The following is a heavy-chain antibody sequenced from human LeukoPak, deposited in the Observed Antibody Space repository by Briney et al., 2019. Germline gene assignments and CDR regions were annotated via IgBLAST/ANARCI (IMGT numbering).Heavy chain of an antibody. CDR3: ARPVAGTALAAFDI. D-gene: IGHD6-19*01. V-gene: IGHV4-39*01. J-gene: IGHJ3*02. CDR2: VYYSTNT. Sequence: SETLSLTCTVSGDSISSSSYYWDWIRQPPGKGLEWIGNVYYSTNTYYNPSLKSRVTIPVDTSKNQFSLKLSSVTAADTAVYYCARPVAGTALAAFDIWGQGTMVTVSS. CDR1: GDSISSSSYY.